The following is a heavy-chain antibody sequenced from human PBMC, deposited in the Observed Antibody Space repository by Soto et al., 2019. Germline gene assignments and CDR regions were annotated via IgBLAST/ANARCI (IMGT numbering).Heavy chain of an antibody. CDR3: ARGGWRQIEY. Sequence: QVQLQESGPGLVKPSETLSLTCSVSGGSIGSYYWSWIRQPPGKGLEWIGYIYYSGSTNYNPSLKSRVTISVATSKTQFSLKLSSVTAADTAVYYCARGGWRQIEYWGQGTLVTVSS. CDR2: IYYSGST. V-gene: IGHV4-59*08. D-gene: IGHD3-3*01. CDR1: GGSIGSYY. J-gene: IGHJ4*02.